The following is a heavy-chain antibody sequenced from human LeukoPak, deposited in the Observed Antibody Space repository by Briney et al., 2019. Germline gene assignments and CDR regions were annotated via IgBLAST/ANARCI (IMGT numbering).Heavy chain of an antibody. CDR3: AKDPHGGYSYGPFGY. D-gene: IGHD5-18*01. CDR1: GFTFSSYG. Sequence: GGSLRLSCAASGFTFSSYGMHWVRQAPGKGLEWVAVISYDGSNKYYADSVKGRFTISRDNSKNTLYLQMNSLRAEDTAVYYCAKDPHGGYSYGPFGYWGQGTLVTVSS. V-gene: IGHV3-30*18. J-gene: IGHJ4*02. CDR2: ISYDGSNK.